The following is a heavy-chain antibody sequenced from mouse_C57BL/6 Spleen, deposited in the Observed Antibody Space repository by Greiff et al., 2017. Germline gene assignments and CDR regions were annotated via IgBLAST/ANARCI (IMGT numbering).Heavy chain of an antibody. CDR3: ARGGITTVVAKGWFAY. V-gene: IGHV1-52*01. J-gene: IGHJ3*01. D-gene: IGHD1-1*01. CDR1: GYTFTSYW. Sequence: VQLQQPGAELVRPGSSVKLSCKASGYTFTSYWMHWVKQRPIQGLEWIGNIDPSDSETHYNQKFKDKATLTVDKSSSTAYMQLSSLTSEDSAVYYCARGGITTVVAKGWFAYWGQGTLVTVSA. CDR2: IDPSDSET.